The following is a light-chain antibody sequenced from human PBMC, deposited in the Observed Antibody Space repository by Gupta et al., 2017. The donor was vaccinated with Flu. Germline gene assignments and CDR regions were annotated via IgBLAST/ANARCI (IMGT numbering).Light chain of an antibody. J-gene: IGLJ2*01. CDR2: RNN. V-gene: IGLV1-44*01. Sequence: QSVLPQPPSASGTPGPPVPIPCSGSSSNIGSNTVNWYQQLPGTAPKLLIYRNNQRPAGVPDRFSGSKSGTSASLAISGLQAEDEADYYCAAWDDSMNGVVFGGGIKLTVL. CDR3: AAWDDSMNGVV. CDR1: SSNIGSNT.